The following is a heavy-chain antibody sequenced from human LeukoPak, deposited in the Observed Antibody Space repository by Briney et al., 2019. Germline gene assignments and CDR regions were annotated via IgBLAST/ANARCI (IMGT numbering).Heavy chain of an antibody. D-gene: IGHD2-21*02. CDR2: IYSGDST. CDR3: AREVATGFSCFDY. J-gene: IGHJ4*02. CDR1: GFTVNNNY. Sequence: PGGSLRLSCAASGFTVNNNYMNWVRQAPGKGLEWVSLIYSGDSTYYADSVKGRFIISRDSSKNTLYLQMNSLRAEDTAVYYCAREVATGFSCFDYWGQGTLVTVSS. V-gene: IGHV3-53*01.